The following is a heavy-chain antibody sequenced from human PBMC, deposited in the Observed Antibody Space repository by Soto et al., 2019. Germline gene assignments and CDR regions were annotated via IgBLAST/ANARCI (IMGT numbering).Heavy chain of an antibody. D-gene: IGHD6-19*01. V-gene: IGHV3-72*01. CDR3: ARAALPGHRHFDY. J-gene: IGHJ4*02. CDR2: IRNKANSYST. Sequence: ESGGGLVQPGGSLRLSCAASGFTFSDHYMDWVRQAPGKGLEWVGRIRNKANSYSTEYAASVKGRFTISRDESQDSLYLQMNSLKSDDTAVYYCARAALPGHRHFDYWGQGTLVTVSS. CDR1: GFTFSDHY.